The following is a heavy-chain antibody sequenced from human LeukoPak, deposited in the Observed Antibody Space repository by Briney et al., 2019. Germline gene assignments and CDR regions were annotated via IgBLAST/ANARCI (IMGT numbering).Heavy chain of an antibody. J-gene: IGHJ4*02. CDR2: IRYDGSNK. CDR3: ARDYMTTVTPGGDY. D-gene: IGHD4-17*01. CDR1: GFTFSSYG. V-gene: IGHV3-30*02. Sequence: PGGSLRLSCAASGFTFSSYGMHWVRQAPGKGLEWVAFIRYDGSNKYYADSVKGRFTISRDNSKNTLYLQMNSLRAEDTAVYYCARDYMTTVTPGGDYWGQGTLVTVSS.